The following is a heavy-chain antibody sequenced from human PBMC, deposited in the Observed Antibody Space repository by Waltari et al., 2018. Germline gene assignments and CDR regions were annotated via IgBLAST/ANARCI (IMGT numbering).Heavy chain of an antibody. J-gene: IGHJ4*02. CDR2: INHSGST. V-gene: IGHV4-34*01. CDR3: ARGRKSKNYGSGSYYNY. Sequence: QVQLQQWGAGLLKPSETLSLTCAVYGGSFSGYYWSWIRPPPGKGLEWIGEINHSGSTNYNPSLKSRVTISVDTSKNQFSLKLSSVTAADTAVYYCARGRKSKNYGSGSYYNYWGQGTLVTVSS. CDR1: GGSFSGYY. D-gene: IGHD3-10*01.